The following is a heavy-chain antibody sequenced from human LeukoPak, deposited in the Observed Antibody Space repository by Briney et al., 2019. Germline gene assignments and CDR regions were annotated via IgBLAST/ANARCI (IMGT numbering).Heavy chain of an antibody. Sequence: GGSLRLSYAASGFTFSSHSMNWVRQAPGKGLEWVSYISSSSSTIYYADSVKGRFTISRDNAKNSLYLQMNSLRAEDTAVYYCARGAYYYEDWGQGTLVTVSS. V-gene: IGHV3-48*01. CDR1: GFTFSSHS. CDR3: ARGAYYYED. D-gene: IGHD3-22*01. J-gene: IGHJ4*02. CDR2: ISSSSSTI.